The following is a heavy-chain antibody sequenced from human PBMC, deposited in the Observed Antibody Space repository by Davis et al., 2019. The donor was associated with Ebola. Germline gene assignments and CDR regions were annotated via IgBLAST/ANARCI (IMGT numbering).Heavy chain of an antibody. D-gene: IGHD4-23*01. J-gene: IGHJ4*02. V-gene: IGHV3-11*04. CDR3: ARDRWGGGY. CDR1: GFTFSDYY. CDR2: ISSSGSTI. Sequence: PAGSLTLSCAASGFTFSDYYMSWIRQAPGQGLEWISYISSSGSTIFQAESAKGRFTISRDNTKNLLYLQINSLRAEDTAVYYCARDRWGGGYWGQGTRVSVSS.